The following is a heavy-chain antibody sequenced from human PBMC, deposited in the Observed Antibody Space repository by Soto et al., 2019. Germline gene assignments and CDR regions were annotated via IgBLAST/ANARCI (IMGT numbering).Heavy chain of an antibody. CDR1: GGSFSGYY. CDR2: INHSGST. J-gene: IGHJ6*02. D-gene: IGHD1-7*01. Sequence: SETLSLTCAVYGGSFSGYYWSWIRQPPGKGLEWIGEINHSGSTNYNPSLKSRVTISVDTSKNQFSLKLSSVTAADTAVYYCARGRYGLELRPYYYYGMDVWGQGTTVTVSS. V-gene: IGHV4-34*01. CDR3: ARGRYGLELRPYYYYGMDV.